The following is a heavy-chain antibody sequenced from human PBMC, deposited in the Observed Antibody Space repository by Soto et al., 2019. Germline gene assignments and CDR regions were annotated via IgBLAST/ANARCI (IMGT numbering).Heavy chain of an antibody. J-gene: IGHJ4*01. Sequence: EVQLVESGGGLVKPGGSLRLSCAASGFTVNNAWMNWVRQVPGKGLEWVGRIKSKTDGGTRDYAAPVKGRFTISRDDSKDTLYLQKNSLKIEDTDVYYCATDSPDDCRGGSCYDVAYGSHGTLVTVS. V-gene: IGHV3-15*07. CDR3: ATDSPDDCRGGSCYDVAY. CDR2: IKSKTDGGTR. D-gene: IGHD2-15*01. CDR1: GFTVNNAW.